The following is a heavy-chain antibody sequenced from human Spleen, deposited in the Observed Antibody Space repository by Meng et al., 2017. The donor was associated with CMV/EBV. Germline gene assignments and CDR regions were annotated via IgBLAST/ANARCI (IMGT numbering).Heavy chain of an antibody. D-gene: IGHD2-2*01. CDR2: ISSSTTYI. CDR1: GFTFSSYS. J-gene: IGHJ4*02. Sequence: GESLKISCAASGFTFSSYSMNWVRQAPGKGLEWVSSISSSTTYIYYADSVKGRFTISRDNAKNSLYLQMSSLRSEDTAVYYCARGVVVVPAATPYYFDYWGQGTLVTVSS. V-gene: IGHV3-21*04. CDR3: ARGVVVVPAATPYYFDY.